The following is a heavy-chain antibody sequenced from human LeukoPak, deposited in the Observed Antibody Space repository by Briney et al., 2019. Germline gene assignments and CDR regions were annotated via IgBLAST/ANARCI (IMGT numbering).Heavy chain of an antibody. V-gene: IGHV1-46*01. Sequence: PGASVKVSCKASGYTFTSNYIHWVRQAPGQGLEWMGMIYPRDGSTSYAQKFQGRVTVTRDTSTSTVHMELSGLRSEDTAVYYCASLNYYDSSGYYLQTWGQGTLVTVSS. D-gene: IGHD3-22*01. CDR1: GYTFTSNY. CDR2: IYPRDGST. CDR3: ASLNYYDSSGYYLQT. J-gene: IGHJ4*02.